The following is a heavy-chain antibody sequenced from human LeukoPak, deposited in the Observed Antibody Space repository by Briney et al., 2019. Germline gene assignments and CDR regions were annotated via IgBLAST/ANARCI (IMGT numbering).Heavy chain of an antibody. CDR3: ARSRDSSGWYLSDRNDAFDI. V-gene: IGHV1-18*01. D-gene: IGHD6-19*01. J-gene: IGHJ3*02. CDR2: ISAYNGNT. CDR1: GYTFTSYG. Sequence: ASVKVSCKASGYTFTSYGISWVRQAPGQGLEWMGWISAYNGNTNYAQKLQGRVTMTRDTSTSTVYMELSSLRSEDTAVYYCARSRDSSGWYLSDRNDAFDIWGQGTMVTVSS.